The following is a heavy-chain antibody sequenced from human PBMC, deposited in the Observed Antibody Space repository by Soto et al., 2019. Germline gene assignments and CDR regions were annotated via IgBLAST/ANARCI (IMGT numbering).Heavy chain of an antibody. CDR1: GYSFTSYW. J-gene: IGHJ4*02. CDR3: ARHTYYYDSSGAPAGY. D-gene: IGHD3-22*01. Sequence: PGESLKISCNGSGYSFTSYWIGWVRQMPGKGLEWMGIIYPGDSDTRYSPSFQGQVTISADKSISTAYLQWSSLKASDTAMYYCARHTYYYDSSGAPAGYWGQGTLVTVSS. CDR2: IYPGDSDT. V-gene: IGHV5-51*01.